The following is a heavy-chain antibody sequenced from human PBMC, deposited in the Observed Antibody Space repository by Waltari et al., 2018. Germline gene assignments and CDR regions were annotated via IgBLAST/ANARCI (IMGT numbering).Heavy chain of an antibody. V-gene: IGHV4-38-2*01. J-gene: IGHJ3*02. CDR2: IYHSGRP. CDR3: ARPVVSGGAFDI. CDR1: GYSISSGYY. D-gene: IGHD2-21*01. Sequence: QVQLQESGPGLVKPSETLSLTCAVSGYSISSGYYWGWIRQPPGKGLEWIGNIYHSGRPCYNPSLKSRVTISVDTSKNQFSLKLGCVTAADTAVYYCARPVVSGGAFDIWGQGTMVTVSS.